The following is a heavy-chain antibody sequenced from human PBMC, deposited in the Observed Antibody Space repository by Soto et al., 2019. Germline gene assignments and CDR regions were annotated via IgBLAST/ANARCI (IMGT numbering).Heavy chain of an antibody. D-gene: IGHD2-15*01. Sequence: ASVKVSCKASGYTLTRYYIHWVRQAPLQVLEWMGIINPSCGSTTYAQKFQGRVTMTRDTSTSTVYMELSSLRSEDTAVYYCARDSRMVGATIIYYYGMEVWGPGTTVTLSS. J-gene: IGHJ6*01. V-gene: IGHV1-46*01. CDR3: ARDSRMVGATIIYYYGMEV. CDR1: GYTLTRYY. CDR2: INPSCGST.